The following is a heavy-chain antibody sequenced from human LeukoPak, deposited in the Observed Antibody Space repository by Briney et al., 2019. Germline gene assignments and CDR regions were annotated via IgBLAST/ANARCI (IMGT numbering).Heavy chain of an antibody. CDR2: MNPNSGNT. CDR3: ARAYSGSYQN. J-gene: IGHJ4*02. D-gene: IGHD1-26*01. Sequence: ASVKVSCEASGYTFTSYDINWVRQATGQGLEWMGWMNPNSGNTGYAQKLQGRVTMTRNTSISTAYMELSSLRSEDTAVYYCARAYSGSYQNWGQGTLVTVSS. V-gene: IGHV1-8*01. CDR1: GYTFTSYD.